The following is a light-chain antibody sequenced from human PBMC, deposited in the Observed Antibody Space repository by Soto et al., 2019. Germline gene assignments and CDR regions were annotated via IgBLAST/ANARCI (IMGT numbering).Light chain of an antibody. Sequence: EIVLTQSPATLSLSPGERATLSCRASQSVSNYLAWYQQKPGQAPRLLIYAASNRATGIPARFSGSGSGTDFTLTISSLEPEDFAVYYCQQRSSWPPRYTFGQGTKLEI. CDR1: QSVSNY. CDR2: AAS. J-gene: IGKJ2*01. CDR3: QQRSSWPPRYT. V-gene: IGKV3-11*01.